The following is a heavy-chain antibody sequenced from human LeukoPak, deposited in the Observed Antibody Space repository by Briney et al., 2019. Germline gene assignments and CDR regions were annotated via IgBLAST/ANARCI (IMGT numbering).Heavy chain of an antibody. D-gene: IGHD3-3*01. J-gene: IGHJ4*02. CDR2: ISGSGGST. Sequence: GGSLRLSCAASGFTFRGYAMSWVRQAPGKGLEWVSAISGSGGSTYYADSVKGRFTISRDNSKNTLYLQMNSLRAEDTAVYYCAKVTDYDFWSGYAFDYWGQGTLVTVSS. CDR1: GFTFRGYA. V-gene: IGHV3-23*01. CDR3: AKVTDYDFWSGYAFDY.